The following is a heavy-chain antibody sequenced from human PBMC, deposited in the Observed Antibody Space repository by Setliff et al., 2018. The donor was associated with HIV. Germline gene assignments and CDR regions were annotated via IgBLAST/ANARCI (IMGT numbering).Heavy chain of an antibody. CDR3: APDFGDNWFDP. Sequence: SVKVSCKASGGAFTSYAFSWVRQAPGQGLEWMGRIIPVYHTTDYAPRFQGRVTITADKSTSTVYMDLSNLRSDDTATYYCAPDFGDNWFDPWGQGTLVTVSS. J-gene: IGHJ5*02. CDR1: GGAFTSYA. CDR2: IIPVYHTT. V-gene: IGHV1-69*06. D-gene: IGHD4-17*01.